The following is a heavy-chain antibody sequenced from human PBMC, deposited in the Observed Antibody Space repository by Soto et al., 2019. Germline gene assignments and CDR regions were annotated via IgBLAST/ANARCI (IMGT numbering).Heavy chain of an antibody. CDR3: TRDPPGSGPDFDY. CDR2: ISGSGSRT. D-gene: IGHD3-10*01. CDR1: GFTFNSYP. V-gene: IGHV3-23*01. Sequence: GGSLRLSCAASGFTFNSYPMTWVRQAPGKGLEWVSTISGSGSRTDYAESVKGRFTISRDNSQNTLYLQMNSLRGEDTALYYCTRDPPGSGPDFDYWGQGTLVTVSS. J-gene: IGHJ4*02.